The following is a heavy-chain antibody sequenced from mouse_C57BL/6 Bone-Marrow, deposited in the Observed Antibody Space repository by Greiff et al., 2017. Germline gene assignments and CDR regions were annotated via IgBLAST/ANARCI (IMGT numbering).Heavy chain of an antibody. CDR2: IYPGDGDT. V-gene: IGHV1-80*01. CDR3: ARRITTVGPRGYFDV. D-gene: IGHD1-1*01. CDR1: GYAFSSYW. J-gene: IGHJ1*03. Sequence: VQLQQSGAELVKPGASVKISCKASGYAFSSYWMNWVKQRPGKGLEWIGQIYPGDGDTNYNGKFKGKATLTADKCSSTAYMQLSHLTSEDSAVYFCARRITTVGPRGYFDVWGTGTTVTVSS.